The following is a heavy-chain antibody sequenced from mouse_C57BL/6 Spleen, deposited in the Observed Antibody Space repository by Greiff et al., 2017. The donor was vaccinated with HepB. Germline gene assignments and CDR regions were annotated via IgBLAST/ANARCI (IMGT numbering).Heavy chain of an antibody. Sequence: EVKLMESGGGLVKPGGSLKLSCAASGFTFSSYAMSWVRQTPEKRLEWVATISDGGSYTYYPDNVKGRFTISRDNAKNNLYLQMSHLKSEDTAMYYCARGRYYFDYWGQGTTLTVSS. J-gene: IGHJ2*01. CDR3: ARGRYYFDY. CDR1: GFTFSSYA. CDR2: ISDGGSYT. V-gene: IGHV5-4*03.